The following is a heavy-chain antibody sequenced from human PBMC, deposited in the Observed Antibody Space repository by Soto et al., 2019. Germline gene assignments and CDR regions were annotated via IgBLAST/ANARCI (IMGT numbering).Heavy chain of an antibody. Sequence: PSAPLALTCTFSGASMNNSYGVWVRQPPGKGLEWIGYMFYSWSSNYNSALKSRFTISVDTSKNQFSLKLSSVTAADTAVYYCVRSGHSSGGVIWGLGTLVTVSS. CDR1: GASMNNSY. CDR3: VRSGHSSGGVI. V-gene: IGHV4-59*01. D-gene: IGHD3-16*01. J-gene: IGHJ4*02. CDR2: MFYSWSS.